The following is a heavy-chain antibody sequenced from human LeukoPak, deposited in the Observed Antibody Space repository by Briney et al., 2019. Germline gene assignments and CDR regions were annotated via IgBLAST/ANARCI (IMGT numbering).Heavy chain of an antibody. CDR1: GYTFTSYY. Sequence: ASVKVSCKASGYTFTSYYMHWVRQAPGQGLEWMGIINPNSGGTNYAQKFQGRVTMTRDTSISTAYMELSRLRSDDTAVYYCAVELFGFNWFDPWGQGTLVTVSS. J-gene: IGHJ5*02. CDR3: AVELFGFNWFDP. V-gene: IGHV1-2*02. CDR2: INPNSGGT. D-gene: IGHD3-10*02.